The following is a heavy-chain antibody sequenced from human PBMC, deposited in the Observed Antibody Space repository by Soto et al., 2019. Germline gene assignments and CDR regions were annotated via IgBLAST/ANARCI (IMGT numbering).Heavy chain of an antibody. J-gene: IGHJ4*02. CDR1: GFTLSSYW. D-gene: IGHD5-12*01. V-gene: IGHV3-74*01. CDR3: ARVSVGGYDFSY. Sequence: EVQLVESGGGLVQPGGSRRLACAASGFTLSSYWRHWVRQAPGKGLVWVSRINSDGSTTTYADSVKGRFTISREIAKNTLYLQMNSLRAEDTAVYYCARVSVGGYDFSYWGQGTLVTVSS. CDR2: INSDGSTT.